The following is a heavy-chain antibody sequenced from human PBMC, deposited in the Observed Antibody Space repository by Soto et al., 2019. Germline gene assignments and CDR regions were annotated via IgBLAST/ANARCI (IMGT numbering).Heavy chain of an antibody. Sequence: QVQLVQSGAEVKRPGASVKVSCTASGYTFTNFGVTWVRQAPGQGLEWMSWISPETGKTYCARKLQGRVTMTTDTSTNTAYMELGSLRSDDTAVYYCVRDLRDYGGDVGYFDYWGQGTLVIVSS. CDR3: VRDLRDYGGDVGYFDY. CDR2: ISPETGKT. D-gene: IGHD2-21*02. CDR1: GYTFTNFG. J-gene: IGHJ4*02. V-gene: IGHV1-18*01.